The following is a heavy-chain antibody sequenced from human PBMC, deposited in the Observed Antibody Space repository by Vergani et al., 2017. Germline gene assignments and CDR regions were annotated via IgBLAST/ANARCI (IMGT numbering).Heavy chain of an antibody. CDR1: GGSFNTYY. V-gene: IGHV4-59*13. J-gene: IGHJ6*02. D-gene: IGHD3-9*01. CDR3: ARVMYRDEASTGYRLEGMDI. CDR2: IYSTGST. Sequence: QVQLEESGPGLVKPSETLSLTCTVSGGSFNTYYWSWIRQSPGKGLECIGYIYSTGSTNYNPSLNSRVTMSVDTSKNHFSLKLRSGTAADTAVYCCARVMYRDEASTGYRLEGMDIWGQGTMVTISS.